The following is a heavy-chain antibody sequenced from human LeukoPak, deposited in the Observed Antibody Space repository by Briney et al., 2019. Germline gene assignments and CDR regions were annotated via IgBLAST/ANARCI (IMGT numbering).Heavy chain of an antibody. CDR1: GISLSNYA. V-gene: IGHV3-30*14. D-gene: IGHD4-23*01. CDR3: AGKTTVVTGLNY. Sequence: GGSLRLSCVVSGISLSNYAMTWVRQAPGKGLEWVAVISYDGSNKYYADSVKGRFTISRDNSKNTLYLQMNSLRAEDTAVYYCAGKTTVVTGLNYWGQGTLVTVSS. CDR2: ISYDGSNK. J-gene: IGHJ4*02.